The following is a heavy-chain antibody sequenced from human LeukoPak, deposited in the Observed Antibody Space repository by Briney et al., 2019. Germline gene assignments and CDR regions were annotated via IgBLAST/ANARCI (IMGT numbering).Heavy chain of an antibody. J-gene: IGHJ4*02. Sequence: SVKVSCKASGGTFSSYTISWVRQAPGQGFEWMGGIIPILGIANYAQKVQGRVTITADKSTSTAYMELSSLRSEDTVVYYCAREEYGSEGDYFDYWGQGTLVTVSS. CDR1: GGTFSSYT. V-gene: IGHV1-69*10. CDR3: AREEYGSEGDYFDY. D-gene: IGHD3-10*01. CDR2: IIPILGIA.